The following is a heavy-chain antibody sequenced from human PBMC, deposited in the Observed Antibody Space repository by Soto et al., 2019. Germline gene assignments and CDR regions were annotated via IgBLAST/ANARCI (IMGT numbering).Heavy chain of an antibody. CDR1: AVSTSNDGHF. CDR3: AIEYYGGDRDNYGMDF. D-gene: IGHD2-21*01. Sequence: SEPLSLTWTVSAVSTSNDGHFWTWIRQRPGKGPEWIGYIPNSGSCFYNPSFKSRVTISLDTSKNQFSLQLSSMTAADTAVYFCAIEYYGGDRDNYGMDFWGQGTTVTVS. V-gene: IGHV4-30-4*01. J-gene: IGHJ6*02. CDR2: IPNSGSC.